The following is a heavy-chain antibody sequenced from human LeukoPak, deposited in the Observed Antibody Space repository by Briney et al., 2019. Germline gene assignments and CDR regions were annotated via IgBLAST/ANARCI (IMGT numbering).Heavy chain of an antibody. V-gene: IGHV4-30-2*01. CDR1: GGSISSGDYY. CDR3: ARDAPDTAMVDDAFDI. J-gene: IGHJ3*02. CDR2: IYHTGST. Sequence: SETLSLTCTVSGGSISSGDYYWGWIRQPPGKGLEWIGYIYHTGSTSYNPSLKSRVTMSVDNSKNQFSLKVSSVTAADTAVYYCARDAPDTAMVDDAFDIWGQGTMVAVSS. D-gene: IGHD5-18*01.